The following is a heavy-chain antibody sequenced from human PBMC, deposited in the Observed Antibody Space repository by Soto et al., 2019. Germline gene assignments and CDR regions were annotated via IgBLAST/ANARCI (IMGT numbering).Heavy chain of an antibody. J-gene: IGHJ6*03. D-gene: IGHD3-3*01. V-gene: IGHV4-59*01. CDR1: GGSISSYY. CDR3: ARIAHPSDEFFYYYYYYMDV. Sequence: SETLSLTCTVSGGSISSYYWSWIRQPPGKGLEWIGYIYYSGSTNYNPSLKSRVTISVDTSKNQFSLKLSSVTAADTAVYYCARIAHPSDEFFYYYYYYMDVWGKGTTVTVSS. CDR2: IYYSGST.